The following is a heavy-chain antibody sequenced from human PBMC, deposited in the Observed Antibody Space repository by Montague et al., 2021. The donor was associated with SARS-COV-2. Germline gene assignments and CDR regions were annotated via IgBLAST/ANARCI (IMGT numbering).Heavy chain of an antibody. J-gene: IGHJ6*02. CDR1: GGSIDSYY. CDR3: AGRPTPSYSSGWYLFYYAMDV. V-gene: IGHV4-59*01. CDR2: IYYSGST. D-gene: IGHD6-19*01. Sequence: SETLSLTCAVSGGSIDSYYWSWIRQPPGKGLEWIGYIYYSGSTIYNPSLKSRVTISIDTSKNQFSLKLNSVTAADTAVYYCAGRPTPSYSSGWYLFYYAMDVWGQGTPVTVSS.